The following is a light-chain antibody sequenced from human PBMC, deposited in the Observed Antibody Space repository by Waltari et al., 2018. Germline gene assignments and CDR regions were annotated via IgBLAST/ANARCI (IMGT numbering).Light chain of an antibody. CDR3: QHFNSYPFI. CDR1: PSIGNY. Sequence: DIQMTQSPSTLSASVGDRVTIPGRASPSIGNYLSWYQQKPGKTPKLLILMASTLQHEVPSRCSGSGSETEFALTISGLQADDFATYFCQHFNSYPFIFGRGTKLEIK. CDR2: MAS. J-gene: IGKJ2*01. V-gene: IGKV1-5*03.